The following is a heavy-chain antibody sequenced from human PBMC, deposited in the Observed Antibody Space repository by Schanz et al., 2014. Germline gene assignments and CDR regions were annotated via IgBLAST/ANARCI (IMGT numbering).Heavy chain of an antibody. Sequence: EVQLVESGGGLVQPGGSLRLSCAASGFTFGNYAMNWVRQPPGKGLEWVSAISGNGGSTYFADSVKGRFTISRDNSDNTLFLQMNSLRAEDTAVYYCARGHYDLDGWGPGTSVTVSS. CDR1: GFTFGNYA. CDR2: ISGNGGST. V-gene: IGHV3-23*04. J-gene: IGHJ6*02. CDR3: ARGHYDLDG. D-gene: IGHD3-16*01.